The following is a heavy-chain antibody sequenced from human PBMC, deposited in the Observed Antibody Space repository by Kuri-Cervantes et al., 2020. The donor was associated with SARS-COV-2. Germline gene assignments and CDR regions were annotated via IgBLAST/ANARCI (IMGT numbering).Heavy chain of an antibody. CDR3: ARVDGISLDS. J-gene: IGHJ4*02. D-gene: IGHD2-15*01. Sequence: GESLKISCAASGFSFSSYSMNWVRQAPGKGMEWVSYISSSSSTRYYADPVKSRFTISSDNAKNSLYLQMNSLRAEDTAVYFCARVDGISLDSWGQGTLVTVSS. CDR1: GFSFSSYS. V-gene: IGHV3-48*01. CDR2: ISSSSSTR.